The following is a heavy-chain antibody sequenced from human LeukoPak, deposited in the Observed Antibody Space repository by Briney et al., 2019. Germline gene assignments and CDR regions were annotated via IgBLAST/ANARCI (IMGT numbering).Heavy chain of an antibody. CDR2: VFYTGTT. J-gene: IGHJ4*02. CDR1: GDSIGTTSYY. V-gene: IGHV4-39*01. CDR3: ARQVLLSFDK. Sequence: SETLSLTCSVSGDSIGTTSYYWDWIRQAPGKGLEWIGTVFYTGTTYYSPSLKSRITISVDTSKNQFSLKLSSVTAADTAVYYCARQVLLSFDKWGQGAPVTVSS. D-gene: IGHD3-10*01.